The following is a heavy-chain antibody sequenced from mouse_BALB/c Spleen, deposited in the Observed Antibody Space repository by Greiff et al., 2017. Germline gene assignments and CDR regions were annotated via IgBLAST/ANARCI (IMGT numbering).Heavy chain of an antibody. CDR1: GFAFSSYD. CDR3: ARQECYDGYYPDY. CDR2: ISSGGGST. Sequence: EVQGVESGGGLVKPGGSLKLSCAASGFAFSSYDMSWVRQTPEKRLEWVAYISSGGGSTYYPDTVKGRFTISRDNAKNTLYLQMSSLKSEDTAMYYCARQECYDGYYPDYWGQGTTLTVSS. J-gene: IGHJ2*01. D-gene: IGHD2-3*01. V-gene: IGHV5-12-1*01.